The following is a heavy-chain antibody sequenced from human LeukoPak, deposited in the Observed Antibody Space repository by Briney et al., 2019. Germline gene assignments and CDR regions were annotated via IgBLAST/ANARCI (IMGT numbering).Heavy chain of an antibody. J-gene: IGHJ4*02. V-gene: IGHV3-30*18. CDR2: ISYDGSNK. Sequence: TGGSLRLSCAASGFTLSSYDMHWVRQAPGKGLEWVTLISYDGSNKYYADSVKGRFIISRDNSNNTLYLQMNSLRPEDTAVYYCAKASGYDSFFDYWGQGTLVTVSS. CDR3: AKASGYDSFFDY. D-gene: IGHD5-12*01. CDR1: GFTLSSYD.